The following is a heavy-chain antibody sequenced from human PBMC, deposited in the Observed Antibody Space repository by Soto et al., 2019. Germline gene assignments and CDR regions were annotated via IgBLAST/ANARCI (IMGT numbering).Heavy chain of an antibody. CDR3: ARGATLKVPAAIGGWVAGWFDY. CDR2: INPNSGGT. Sequence: ASVKVSCKASGYTFTGYYMHWVRQAPGQGLEWMGWINPNSGGTNYAQKFQGWVTMTRDTSISTAYMELGRLRSDETAVYYCARGATLKVPAAIGGWVAGWFDYWGQGTLVTVSS. J-gene: IGHJ4*02. V-gene: IGHV1-2*04. CDR1: GYTFTGYY. D-gene: IGHD2-2*01.